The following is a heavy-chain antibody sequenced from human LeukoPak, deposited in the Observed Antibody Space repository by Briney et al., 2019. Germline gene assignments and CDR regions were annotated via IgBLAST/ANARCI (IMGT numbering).Heavy chain of an antibody. V-gene: IGHV3-74*01. D-gene: IGHD1-26*01. Sequence: GGSLRLSWAASGFTFSSYWMHWFRQAPGKGLVWFSRINSDGSSTSYADSVKGRFTISRDNAKNTLYLQMNSLRAEDTAVYYCARIGEVGAFDYWGQRTLVTVSS. CDR2: INSDGSST. J-gene: IGHJ4*02. CDR1: GFTFSSYW. CDR3: ARIGEVGAFDY.